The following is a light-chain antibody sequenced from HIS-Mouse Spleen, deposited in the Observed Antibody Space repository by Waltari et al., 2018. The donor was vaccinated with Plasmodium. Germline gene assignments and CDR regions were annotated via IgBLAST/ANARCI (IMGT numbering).Light chain of an antibody. CDR3: QAWDSSTAV. Sequence: SYELTQPPSVSVSPGQPASITSSGNKLGDKYSCWYQQKPGQSPVLVIYQDSKRPSGIPERFSGSNSGNTATLTISGTQAMDEADYYCQAWDSSTAVFGTGTKVTVL. J-gene: IGLJ1*01. CDR1: KLGDKY. CDR2: QDS. V-gene: IGLV3-1*01.